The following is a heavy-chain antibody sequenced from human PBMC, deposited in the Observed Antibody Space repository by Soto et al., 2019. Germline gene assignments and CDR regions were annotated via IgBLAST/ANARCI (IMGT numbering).Heavy chain of an antibody. Sequence: ASVKVSCKASGYTFTSYDINWVRQATGQGLEWMGWMNPNSGNTGYAQKFQGRVTMTRNTSISTAYMELSSLRSDDTAVYYCARDPGYSSNWDDAFDIWGQGTMVTVSS. D-gene: IGHD6-13*01. J-gene: IGHJ3*02. V-gene: IGHV1-8*01. CDR2: MNPNSGNT. CDR1: GYTFTSYD. CDR3: ARDPGYSSNWDDAFDI.